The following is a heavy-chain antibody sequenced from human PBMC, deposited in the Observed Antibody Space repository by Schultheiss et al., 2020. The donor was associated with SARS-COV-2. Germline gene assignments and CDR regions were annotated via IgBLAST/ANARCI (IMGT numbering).Heavy chain of an antibody. CDR3: ARDGPAVFGFDP. J-gene: IGHJ5*02. Sequence: GGSLRLSCAASGFTFSSYAMHWVRQAPGKGLEWVSAISGSGGSTYYADSVKGRFTISRDNSKNTLYLQMNSLRAEDTAVYYCARDGPAVFGFDPWGQGTLVTVSS. V-gene: IGHV3-23*01. CDR2: ISGSGGST. D-gene: IGHD3-16*01. CDR1: GFTFSSYA.